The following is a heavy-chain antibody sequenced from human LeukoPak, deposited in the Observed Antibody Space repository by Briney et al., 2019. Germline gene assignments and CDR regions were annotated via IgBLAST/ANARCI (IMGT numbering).Heavy chain of an antibody. D-gene: IGHD6-19*01. V-gene: IGHV4-39*01. Sequence: LTLSCVVSGFTISSNYMTWVRQAPGKGLEWLGSIYYSGDTYYNPSLKSRRVTISVDTSKNQFSLRLSSVTAADTAVYYCARHQWHYYYYMGVWGKGSTVTVSS. CDR1: GFTISSNY. CDR2: IYYSGDT. J-gene: IGHJ6*03. CDR3: ARHQWHYYYYMGV.